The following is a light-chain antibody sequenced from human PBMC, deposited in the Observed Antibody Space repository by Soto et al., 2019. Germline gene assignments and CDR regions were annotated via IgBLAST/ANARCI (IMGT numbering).Light chain of an antibody. J-gene: IGKJ1*01. CDR2: GAS. CDR1: QSVSSS. CDR3: QQYNSWWT. V-gene: IGKV3-15*01. Sequence: EIVMTQSPATLSVSPGERATLSCRASQSVSSSLAWYQKKPGQAPRLLIYGASTRATGIPARFSGSGSGTEFTLTISRLQSEDFAVYYCQQYNSWWTFGQGTRVVIK.